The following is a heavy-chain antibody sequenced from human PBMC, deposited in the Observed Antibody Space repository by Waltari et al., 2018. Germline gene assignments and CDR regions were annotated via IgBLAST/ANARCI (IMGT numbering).Heavy chain of an antibody. CDR1: GGSISSYY. CDR2: IYYSGST. V-gene: IGHV4-59*01. J-gene: IGHJ4*02. CDR3: ARGINYYGSGSYLDY. D-gene: IGHD3-10*01. Sequence: QVQLQESGPGLVKPSETLSLTCTVSGGSISSYYWSWLRQPPGKGLEWIGYIYYSGSTNYNPSLKSRVTISVDTSKNQFSPKLSSVTAADTAVYYCARGINYYGSGSYLDYWGQGTLVTVSS.